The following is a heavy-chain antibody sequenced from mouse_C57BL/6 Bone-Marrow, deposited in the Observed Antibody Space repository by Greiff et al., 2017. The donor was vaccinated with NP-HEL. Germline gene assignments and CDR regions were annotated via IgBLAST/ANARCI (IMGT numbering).Heavy chain of an antibody. J-gene: IGHJ4*01. CDR3: AREWGLLRRTYAMDY. Sequence: EVKLVESEGGLVQPGSSMKLSCTASGFTFSDYSMAWVRQVPEKGLEWVANINYDGSSTYYLDPLKSRFIISSDNAKNILYLQMSSLKSEDTATYYCAREWGLLRRTYAMDYWGQGTSVTVSS. V-gene: IGHV5-16*01. CDR2: INYDGSST. D-gene: IGHD1-1*01. CDR1: GFTFSDYS.